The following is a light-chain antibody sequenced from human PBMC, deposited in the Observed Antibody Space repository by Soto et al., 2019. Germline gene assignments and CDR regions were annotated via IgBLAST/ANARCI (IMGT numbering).Light chain of an antibody. J-gene: IGKJ4*01. CDR3: QQSYNSPPLT. V-gene: IGKV1-39*01. CDR2: AAS. Sequence: DIQMTQSPSSLSASVGDRVTITCRASQSISSYLNWYQQRPGKAPNLLIFAASSLQSRVPSRFSGSGSGTDFTLTISSLQPEDFATYFCQQSYNSPPLTFGGGTKVEIK. CDR1: QSISSY.